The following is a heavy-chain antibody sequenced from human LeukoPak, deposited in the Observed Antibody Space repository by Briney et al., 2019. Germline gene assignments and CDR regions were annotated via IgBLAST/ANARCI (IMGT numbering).Heavy chain of an antibody. CDR1: GYTFTSYG. CDR3: AREGRAVAGPPFDY. D-gene: IGHD6-19*01. V-gene: IGHV1-18*01. CDR2: ICAYNGNT. J-gene: IGHJ4*02. Sequence: ASVKVSCKASGYTFTSYGISSVRQAPGQGLEWMGWICAYNGNTNYAQQLQGRVTMTTDTSTSTAYMELRSLRSDDTAVYYWAREGRAVAGPPFDYWGQGTLVTVSS.